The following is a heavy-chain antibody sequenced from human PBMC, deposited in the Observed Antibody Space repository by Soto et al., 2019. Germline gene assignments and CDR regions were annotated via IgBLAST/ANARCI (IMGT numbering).Heavy chain of an antibody. Sequence: ASVKVSCKASGGTFSSYAISWVRQAPGQGLEWMGGIIPIFGTANYAQKFQGRVTITADKSTSTAYLELSSLRSEDTAVYCCRLGPYSSSWFGWFDPGDQGTLVTVSS. V-gene: IGHV1-69*06. D-gene: IGHD6-13*01. CDR3: RLGPYSSSWFGWFDP. J-gene: IGHJ5*02. CDR1: GGTFSSYA. CDR2: IIPIFGTA.